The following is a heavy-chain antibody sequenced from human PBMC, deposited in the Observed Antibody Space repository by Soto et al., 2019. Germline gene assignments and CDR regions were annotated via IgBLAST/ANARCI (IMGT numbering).Heavy chain of an antibody. CDR3: ANGGSYYGENY. D-gene: IGHD1-26*01. CDR2: ISGSAGST. V-gene: IGHV3-23*04. CDR1: GFTFSSYA. J-gene: IGHJ4*02. Sequence: VQLVESGGGVVQPGRSLRLSCAASGFTFSSYAMHWVRQAPGKGLEWVSTISGSAGSTYYADSVKGRFTISRDNSKNTLYLQMNSLRAEDTAVYYCANGGSYYGENYWGQGTLVTVSS.